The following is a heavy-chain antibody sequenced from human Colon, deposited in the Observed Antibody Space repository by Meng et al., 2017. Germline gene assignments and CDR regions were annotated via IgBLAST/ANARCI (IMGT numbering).Heavy chain of an antibody. CDR1: GASISTTNW. J-gene: IGHJ4*02. CDR2: IAHTGRH. Sequence: QMQLRESGPGLVKPSGTLSLTCAVSGASISTTNWWTWFRQSPGKGLEWLGEIAHTGRHNYNRSLKSRVSISMDKAKNHFSLNVTSVTTADTAVYYCGTTDINYCPIHYWGQGTLVTVSS. V-gene: IGHV4-4*02. CDR3: GTTDINYCPIHY. D-gene: IGHD1/OR15-1a*01.